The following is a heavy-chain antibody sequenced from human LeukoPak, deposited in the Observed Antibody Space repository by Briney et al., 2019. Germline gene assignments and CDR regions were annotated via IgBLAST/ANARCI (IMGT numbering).Heavy chain of an antibody. CDR2: IHYSGST. CDR3: AKYSYGYPNWFDP. D-gene: IGHD5-18*01. Sequence: SETRSLTCTVSGGSISSYYWSWIRQPPGKGLEWIGYIHYSGSTNYNPTLKRRVTISVDTSKNQFSLKLSSVTAADTAVYYCAKYSYGYPNWFDPWGQGTLVTVSS. CDR1: GGSISSYY. V-gene: IGHV4-59*12. J-gene: IGHJ5*02.